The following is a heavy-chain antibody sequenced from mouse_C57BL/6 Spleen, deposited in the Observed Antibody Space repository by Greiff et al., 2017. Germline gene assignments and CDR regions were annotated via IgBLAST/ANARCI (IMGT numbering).Heavy chain of an antibody. CDR3: ARSGTTVVAEAY. CDR2: IYPGDGDT. CDR1: GYAFSSSW. D-gene: IGHD1-1*01. J-gene: IGHJ3*01. V-gene: IGHV1-82*01. Sequence: SGPELVKPGASVKISCKASGYAFSSSWMNWVKQRPGKGLEWIGRIYPGDGDTNYNGKFKGKATLTADKSSSTAYMQLSSLTSEDSAVYFCARSGTTVVAEAYWGQGTLVTVSA.